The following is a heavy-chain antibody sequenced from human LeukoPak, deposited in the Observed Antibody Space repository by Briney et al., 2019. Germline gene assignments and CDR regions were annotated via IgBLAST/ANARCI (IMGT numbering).Heavy chain of an antibody. CDR2: INPSGGST. J-gene: IGHJ6*02. Sequence: ASVKVSCKASGYTFTSYYMHWVRQAPGQGLEWMGIINPSGGSTSYAQKFQGRVTMTRDTSTSTVYMELSSLRSEDMAVYYCARTPSSRYSGSYGLGYYYYYGMDVWGQGTTVTVSS. D-gene: IGHD1-26*01. CDR3: ARTPSSRYSGSYGLGYYYYYGMDV. CDR1: GYTFTSYY. V-gene: IGHV1-46*01.